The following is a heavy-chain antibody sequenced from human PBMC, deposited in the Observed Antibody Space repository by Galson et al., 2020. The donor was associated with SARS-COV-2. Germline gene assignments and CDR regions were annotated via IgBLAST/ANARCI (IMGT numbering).Heavy chain of an antibody. CDR2: IWYDGSDE. V-gene: IGHV3-33*01. CDR3: AREYSGSYDFDY. D-gene: IGHD1-26*01. Sequence: GGSLRLSCAASGFTFSTYAMHWVRQAPGKGLEWVAVIWYDGSDEYYADSVKGRFTISRDNSENTLYLQMNSLRAEDTAVYYCAREYSGSYDFDYWGQGTLVTVS. CDR1: GFTFSTYA. J-gene: IGHJ4*02.